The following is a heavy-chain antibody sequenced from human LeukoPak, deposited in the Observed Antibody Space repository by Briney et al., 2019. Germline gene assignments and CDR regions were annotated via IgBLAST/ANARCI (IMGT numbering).Heavy chain of an antibody. J-gene: IGHJ3*02. CDR3: ARNIWFGESADAFDI. V-gene: IGHV1-2*02. D-gene: IGHD3-10*01. Sequence: ASVKVSCKASGDTFTTYAIIWVQQAPGQGLEWMGWINPNSGGTNYAQKFQGRVTMTRDKSIRTAYMELSRLTSDDTAVYYCARNIWFGESADAFDIWGQGTMVTVSS. CDR1: GDTFTTYA. CDR2: INPNSGGT.